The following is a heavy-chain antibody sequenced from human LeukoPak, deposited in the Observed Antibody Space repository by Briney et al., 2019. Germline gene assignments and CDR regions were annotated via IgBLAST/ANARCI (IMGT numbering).Heavy chain of an antibody. CDR1: GFTFSSYS. V-gene: IGHV3-30*15. CDR2: ISYDGSNK. Sequence: GRSLRLSCAASGFTFSSYSMHWVRQAPGKGLEWVAVISYDGSNKYYADSVRGRFTISRDNSKNTLYLQMSSLRAEDTAVYYCARVGALEMAAMQRGCFDDWGQGTLVTVSS. J-gene: IGHJ4*02. D-gene: IGHD5-24*01. CDR3: ARVGALEMAAMQRGCFDD.